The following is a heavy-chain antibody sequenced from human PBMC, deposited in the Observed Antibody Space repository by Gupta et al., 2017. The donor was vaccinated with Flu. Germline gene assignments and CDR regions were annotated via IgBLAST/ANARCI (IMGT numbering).Heavy chain of an antibody. D-gene: IGHD4/OR15-4a*01. Sequence: QEQLQDSSPGVVKPSETLSPTCTVPGGSMSHYYWSWIRQNTGKVLEWIAYIHYTGSLNYSPSLKSRVTISVDTSKNQFSLKLNAVTAADTARYDGARFGRCGDANCAGFDYWGQGTLVTVTS. V-gene: IGHV4-59*01. CDR3: ARFGRCGDANCAGFDY. J-gene: IGHJ4*02. CDR1: GGSMSHYY. CDR2: IHYTGSL.